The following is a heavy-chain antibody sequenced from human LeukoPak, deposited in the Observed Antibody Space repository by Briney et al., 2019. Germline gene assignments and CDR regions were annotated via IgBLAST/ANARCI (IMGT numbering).Heavy chain of an antibody. V-gene: IGHV3-7*01. Sequence: PGGSLRLSCAASGFTFSSYWMSWVRQAPGKGLEWVANIKEDGSEKNYVDSVKGRFTISRDNAKNSLYLQMNSLRAEDTAVYYCAKESSGGWYFDYWGQGTLVTVSS. CDR3: AKESSGGWYFDY. J-gene: IGHJ4*02. CDR1: GFTFSSYW. D-gene: IGHD6-19*01. CDR2: IKEDGSEK.